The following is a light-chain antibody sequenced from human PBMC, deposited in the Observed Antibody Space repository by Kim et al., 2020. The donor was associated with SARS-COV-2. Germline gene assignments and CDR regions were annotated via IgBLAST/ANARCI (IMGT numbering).Light chain of an antibody. CDR1: NSGSKS. V-gene: IGLV3-21*04. CDR3: QVWDSSSDHWV. J-gene: IGLJ3*02. Sequence: APGKKARSTCGGNNSGSKSVHWYQQKPGQAPVLVIYYDSDRPSGIPERFSGSNSGNTATLTISRVEAGDEADYYCQVWDSSSDHWVFGGGTKLTVL. CDR2: YDS.